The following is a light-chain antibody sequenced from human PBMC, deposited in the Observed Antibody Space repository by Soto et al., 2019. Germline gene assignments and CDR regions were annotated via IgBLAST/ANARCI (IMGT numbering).Light chain of an antibody. Sequence: DIQMTQSPSTLSASVGDRVTITCRASQSISRWLAWYQQKPGKAPKVLIWDASSLQRGVPSRFSDSGTGTEFTLTISSLQPDDFATYYCQQYNGYSTWTFGQGTKVDIK. V-gene: IGKV1-5*01. CDR3: QQYNGYSTWT. J-gene: IGKJ1*01. CDR2: DAS. CDR1: QSISRW.